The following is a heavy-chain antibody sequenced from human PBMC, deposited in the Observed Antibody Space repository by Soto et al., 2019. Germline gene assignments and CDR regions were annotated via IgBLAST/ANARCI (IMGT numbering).Heavy chain of an antibody. CDR1: GGSISSGGYY. D-gene: IGHD3-10*01. V-gene: IGHV4-31*03. J-gene: IGHJ6*02. Sequence: PSETLSLTCTVSGGSISSGGYYWSWIRQHPGKGLEWIGYIYYSGSTYYTPSLKSRVTISVDTSKKQFSLKLSSVTAVDTAVYYCARGLSYCGMDVWGQGTTVTVSS. CDR3: ARGLSYCGMDV. CDR2: IYYSGST.